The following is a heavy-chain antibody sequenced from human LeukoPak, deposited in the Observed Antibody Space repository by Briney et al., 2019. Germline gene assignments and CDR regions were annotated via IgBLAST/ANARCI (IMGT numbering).Heavy chain of an antibody. CDR1: GYSFSDNY. D-gene: IGHD4-17*01. CDR3: AREVYGDSSFDY. J-gene: IGHJ4*02. Sequence: GASVKVSCKTSGYSFSDNYMHWVRQAPGQGLEWMGWINPNSGDTNYAQKFQGRVTMTRDASISTVYLEPSRLRSDDTAAYYCAREVYGDSSFDYWGQGTLATVSS. V-gene: IGHV1-2*02. CDR2: INPNSGDT.